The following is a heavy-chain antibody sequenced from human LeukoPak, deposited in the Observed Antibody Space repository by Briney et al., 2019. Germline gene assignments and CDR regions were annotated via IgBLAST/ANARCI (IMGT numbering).Heavy chain of an antibody. CDR3: ARQGLAASYSSSWWDYYMDV. Sequence: GESLKISCKGSGYIFTSYWIGWVRQLPGKGLEWMGIIYPGDSDTRYSPSFQGQVTISADKSISTAYLQWSSLKASDTAMYYCARQGLAASYSSSWWDYYMDVWGKGTTVTVSS. J-gene: IGHJ6*03. CDR1: GYIFTSYW. D-gene: IGHD6-13*01. V-gene: IGHV5-51*01. CDR2: IYPGDSDT.